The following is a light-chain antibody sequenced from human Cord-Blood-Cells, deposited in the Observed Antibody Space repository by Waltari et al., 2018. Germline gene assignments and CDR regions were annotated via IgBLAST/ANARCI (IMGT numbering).Light chain of an antibody. Sequence: QSALPQPPSASGSPGQSVTISCTGTSSAVGGYTSVSWYQQHPGKAPKLMIYEVSKRPSGVPDRFSGSKSGNTASLTVSGLQAEDEADYYCSSYAGSNNWVFGGGTKLTVL. V-gene: IGLV2-8*01. CDR3: SSYAGSNNWV. CDR2: EVS. CDR1: SSAVGGYTS. J-gene: IGLJ3*02.